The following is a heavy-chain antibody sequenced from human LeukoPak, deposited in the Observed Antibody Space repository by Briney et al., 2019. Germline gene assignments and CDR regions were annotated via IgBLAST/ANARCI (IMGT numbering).Heavy chain of an antibody. J-gene: IGHJ5*02. Sequence: ASVKVSCKASGYTFTSYDINWVRQATGQGLEWMGWINPNSGGTNYAQKFQGRVTMTRDTSISTAYMELSRLRSDDTAVYYCCSYDPGGFDPWGQGTLVTVSS. D-gene: IGHD5-12*01. CDR1: GYTFTSYD. CDR3: CSYDPGGFDP. CDR2: INPNSGGT. V-gene: IGHV1-2*02.